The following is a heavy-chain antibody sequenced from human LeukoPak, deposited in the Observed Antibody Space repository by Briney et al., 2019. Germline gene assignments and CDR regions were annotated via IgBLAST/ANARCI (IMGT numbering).Heavy chain of an antibody. Sequence: SETLSLTCTVSGGSISSYYRSWIRQPPGKGLEWIGYIYYSGSTNYNPSLKSRVTISVDTSKNQFSLKLSSVTAADTAVYYCARRPGYSSSIWYDYWGQGTLVTVSS. D-gene: IGHD6-13*01. J-gene: IGHJ4*02. CDR2: IYYSGST. V-gene: IGHV4-59*01. CDR3: ARRPGYSSSIWYDY. CDR1: GGSISSYY.